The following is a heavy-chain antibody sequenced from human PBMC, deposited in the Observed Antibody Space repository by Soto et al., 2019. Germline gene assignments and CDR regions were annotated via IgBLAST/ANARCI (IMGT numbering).Heavy chain of an antibody. CDR2: ISTYNGNT. CDR3: AGAPGYSTDRGAFDI. Sequence: QVQLEQSGAEVKKPGASVKVSCKASGYTFTRYGITWVRQAPGQGLEWMGRISTYNGNTNYAQKLKGRVTMTADTSTTTAYMELRSLTSDDTAVYYCAGAPGYSTDRGAFDIWGQGTVVTVSS. D-gene: IGHD6-13*01. CDR1: GYTFTRYG. V-gene: IGHV1-18*01. J-gene: IGHJ3*02.